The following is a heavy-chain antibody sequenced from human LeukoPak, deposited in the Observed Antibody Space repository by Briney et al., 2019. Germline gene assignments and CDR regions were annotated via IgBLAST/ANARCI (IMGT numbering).Heavy chain of an antibody. D-gene: IGHD4-17*01. CDR1: GFTFSSYG. CDR2: ISYDGSNK. CDR3: AKDAHGDYWHDYYYYYMDV. J-gene: IGHJ6*03. Sequence: GGSLRLSCAASGFTFSSYGMHWVRQAPGKGLEWVAVISYDGSNKYYADSVKGRFTISRDNSKNTLYLQMNSLRAEDTAVYYCAKDAHGDYWHDYYYYYMDVWGKGTTVTVSS. V-gene: IGHV3-30*18.